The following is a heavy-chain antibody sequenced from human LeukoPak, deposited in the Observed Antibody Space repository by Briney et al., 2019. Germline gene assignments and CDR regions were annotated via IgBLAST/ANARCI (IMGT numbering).Heavy chain of an antibody. J-gene: IGHJ4*02. CDR1: GYTFTSYA. CDR3: ARVPHCSSTSCHPSY. V-gene: IGHV7-4-1*02. D-gene: IGHD2-2*01. Sequence: ASVKVSCKASGYTFTSYAVNWVRQAPGQGLEWMGWINTNTGNPTYAQGFTGRFVFSLDTSVSTAYLQISSLKAEDTAVYYCARVPHCSSTSCHPSYWGQGTLVTVSS. CDR2: INTNTGNP.